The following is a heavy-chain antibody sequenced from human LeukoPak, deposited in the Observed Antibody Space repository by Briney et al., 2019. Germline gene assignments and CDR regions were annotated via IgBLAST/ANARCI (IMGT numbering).Heavy chain of an antibody. J-gene: IGHJ3*02. Sequence: GGSLRLSCEASGFTFSAYAMTWVRQAPGKGLEWVAVISYDGSNKYYADSVKGRFTISRDNSKNTLYLQMNSLRAEDTAVYYCAKGQIAVAAPDAFDIWGQGTMVTVSS. CDR2: ISYDGSNK. V-gene: IGHV3-30*18. CDR1: GFTFSAYA. D-gene: IGHD6-19*01. CDR3: AKGQIAVAAPDAFDI.